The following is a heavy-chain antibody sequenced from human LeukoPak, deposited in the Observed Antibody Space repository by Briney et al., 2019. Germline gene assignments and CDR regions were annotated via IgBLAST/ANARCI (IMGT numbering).Heavy chain of an antibody. V-gene: IGHV1-69*05. CDR2: IIPIFGTA. CDR1: GGTFSSYA. Sequence: ASVKVSCKASGGTFSSYAISWVRQAPGQGLEWMGGIIPIFGTANYAQKFQGRVTITRDTSASTAYMELSSLRSEDTAVYYCARYSNNPQQNFDYWGQGTLVTVSS. D-gene: IGHD6-13*01. J-gene: IGHJ4*02. CDR3: ARYSNNPQQNFDY.